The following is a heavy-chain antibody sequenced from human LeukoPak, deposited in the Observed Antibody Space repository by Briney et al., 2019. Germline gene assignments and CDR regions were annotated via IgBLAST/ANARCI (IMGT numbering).Heavy chain of an antibody. CDR2: INHSGST. V-gene: IGHV4-34*01. CDR3: AADFWSGYYMFTV. CDR1: GGSFSHYY. Sequence: KSSEPLSLTCAVYGGSFSHYYWSSIRQPPGKGLEWIGEINHSGSTTYNPSLQSRVTISVDTSKNQFSLKLNSMTATDTAVYYCAADFWSGYYMFTVWGQGTTVTVSS. J-gene: IGHJ6*02. D-gene: IGHD3-3*01.